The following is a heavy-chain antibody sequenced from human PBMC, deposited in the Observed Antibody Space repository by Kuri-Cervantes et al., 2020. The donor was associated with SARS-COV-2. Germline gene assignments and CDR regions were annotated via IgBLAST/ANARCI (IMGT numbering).Heavy chain of an antibody. V-gene: IGHV3-23*01. J-gene: IGHJ4*02. CDR1: GFTFSNYA. CDR3: AKDSRNWGVLDY. D-gene: IGHD7-27*01. CDR2: ISGSGGST. Sequence: GESLKISCAASGFTFSNYAMSWVRQAPGKGLEWVSAISGSGGSTYYADSVKGRFTISRDNSKNTLYLQMNSLRAEDTAVYYCAKDSRNWGVLDYWGQGTLVTVSS.